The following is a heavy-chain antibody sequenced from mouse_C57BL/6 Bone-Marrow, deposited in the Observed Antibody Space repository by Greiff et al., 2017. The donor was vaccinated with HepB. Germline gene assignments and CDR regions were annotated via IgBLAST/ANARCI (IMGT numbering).Heavy chain of an antibody. Sequence: QVQLQQPGAELVKPGASVKMSCKASGYNFTSYWITWVKQRPGQGLEWIGDIYPGSGSTNYKEKFKSKATLTVDTSSSTAYMQLSSLTSEDSAVYYCARSGSYDGNYDYAMDYWGQGTSVTVSS. CDR1: GYNFTSYW. V-gene: IGHV1-55*01. CDR2: IYPGSGST. D-gene: IGHD2-1*01. J-gene: IGHJ4*01. CDR3: ARSGSYDGNYDYAMDY.